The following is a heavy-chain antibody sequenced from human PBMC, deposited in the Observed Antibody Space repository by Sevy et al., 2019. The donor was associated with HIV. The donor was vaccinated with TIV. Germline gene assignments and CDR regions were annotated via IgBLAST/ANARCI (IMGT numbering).Heavy chain of an antibody. J-gene: IGHJ4*02. V-gene: IGHV3-7*01. CDR2: IKEDGSEK. D-gene: IGHD3-10*01. Sequence: GGSLRLSCAASGFTFSSYWMSWVRQAPGKGLEWVANIKEDGSEKYYVDSVKGRFTVSRDYAKNSLYLQMDSLRVDDTAVYYCATYGSGSPWKTLVYWGQGTLVTCSS. CDR1: GFTFSSYW. CDR3: ATYGSGSPWKTLVY.